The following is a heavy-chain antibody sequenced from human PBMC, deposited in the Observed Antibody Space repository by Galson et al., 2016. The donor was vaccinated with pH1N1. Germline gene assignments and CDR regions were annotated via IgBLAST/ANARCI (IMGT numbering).Heavy chain of an antibody. CDR2: IYETGDT. CDR1: GYSISSGYY. J-gene: IGHJ4*02. V-gene: IGHV4-38-2*01. D-gene: IGHD1-14*01. CDR3: ARMARITGPATEYYFDF. Sequence: ETLSLTCAVSGYSISSGYYWGWVRQPPGKGLEWLASIYETGDTYYNPSLKSRVAISVDMSKNHFPRKLNSVTAADTAVYYCARMARITGPATEYYFDFWGQGLLVTVSS.